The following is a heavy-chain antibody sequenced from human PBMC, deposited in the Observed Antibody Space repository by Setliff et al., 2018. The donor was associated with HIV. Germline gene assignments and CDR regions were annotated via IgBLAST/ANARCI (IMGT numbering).Heavy chain of an antibody. CDR2: INPSSGST. CDR1: GYTFTSXK. V-gene: IGHV1-46*01. CDR3: ARPRGYFDY. Sequence: ASVKVSCKASGYTFTSXKMHGVRRAPGQGLEWMGRINPSSGSTTYAQKFQGXVTMTTDTSTSTAYMELRSLRSDDTAVYYCARPRGYFDYWGQGTLVTVSS. J-gene: IGHJ4*02.